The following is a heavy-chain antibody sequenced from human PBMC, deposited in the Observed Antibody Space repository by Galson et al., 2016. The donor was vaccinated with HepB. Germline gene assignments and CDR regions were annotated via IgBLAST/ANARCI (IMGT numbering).Heavy chain of an antibody. CDR1: GFTFSSYA. CDR2: ISGSDGRT. CDR3: AAWTESRPYYYNMDV. J-gene: IGHJ6*02. D-gene: IGHD3/OR15-3a*01. V-gene: IGHV3-23*01. Sequence: SLRPSCAASGFTFSSYAMNWVRQAPGKGLEWISAISGSDGRTYYADSVKGRFTISRDNSKNTLFLQMNSLRVEDTAVYYCAAWTESRPYYYNMDVWGQGTTVTVSS.